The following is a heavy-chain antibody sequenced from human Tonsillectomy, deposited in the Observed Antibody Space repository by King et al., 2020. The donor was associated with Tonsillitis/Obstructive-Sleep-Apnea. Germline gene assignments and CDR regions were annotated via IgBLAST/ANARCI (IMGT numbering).Heavy chain of an antibody. V-gene: IGHV4-39*01. CDR1: GGSISSSSYY. CDR2: IYYSGST. Sequence: QLQESGPGLVKPSETLSLTCTVSGGSISSSSYYWGWIRQPPGKGLEWIGSIYYSGSTYYNPSLKSRVTISVDTSKNQFSLKLSSVTAADPAVYYCARGAYYDYIWGSRGWFDPWGQGTLVTVSS. D-gene: IGHD3-16*01. CDR3: ARGAYYDYIWGSRGWFDP. J-gene: IGHJ5*02.